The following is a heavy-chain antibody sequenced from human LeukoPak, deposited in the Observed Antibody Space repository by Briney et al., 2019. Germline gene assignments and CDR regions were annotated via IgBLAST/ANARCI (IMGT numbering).Heavy chain of an antibody. CDR1: GDSVSSNSAA. J-gene: IGHJ6*03. CDR2: TYYRSKWYN. V-gene: IGHV6-1*01. CDR3: ARLKGIPGHKYMDV. Sequence: SQTLSLTCAISGDSVSSNSAAWNWITQSPSRGLEWLGRTYYRSKWYNDYAVSVKSRITINPDTSNNQFSLQLNSVTPEDTAVYYCARLKGIPGHKYMDVWGKGTTVTVSS. D-gene: IGHD1-14*01.